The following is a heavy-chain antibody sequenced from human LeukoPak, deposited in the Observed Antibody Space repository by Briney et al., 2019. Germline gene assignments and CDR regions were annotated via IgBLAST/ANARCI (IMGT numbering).Heavy chain of an antibody. D-gene: IGHD6-13*01. J-gene: IGHJ4*02. Sequence: GGSLRLSCAASGFTFRSHAMSWVRHAPGKGLAWVSTISGGGDNTDYADSVKGRFTISRDSSKNTMSLHMHSLRVEDTAVYYCARRGLGAAAGTFDYWGQGTLVTVSS. CDR2: ISGGGDNT. V-gene: IGHV3-23*01. CDR3: ARRGLGAAAGTFDY. CDR1: GFTFRSHA.